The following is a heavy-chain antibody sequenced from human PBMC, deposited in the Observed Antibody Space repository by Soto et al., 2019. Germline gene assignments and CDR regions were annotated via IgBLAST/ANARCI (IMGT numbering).Heavy chain of an antibody. CDR2: ISSAGSTI. CDR3: ARDQLAARRYYYYGMDV. CDR1: RFTFSSYE. J-gene: IGHJ6*02. V-gene: IGHV3-48*03. D-gene: IGHD6-6*01. Sequence: PGGSLRLSCAASRFTFSSYEMNWVRQAPGKGLEWVSSISSAGSTIYYADSVKGRFTISRDNAKNSLYLQMNSLRAEDTAVYYCARDQLAARRYYYYGMDVWGHGTTVPVAS.